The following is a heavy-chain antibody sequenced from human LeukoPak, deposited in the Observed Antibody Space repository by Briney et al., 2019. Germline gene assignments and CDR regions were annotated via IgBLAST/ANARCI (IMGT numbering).Heavy chain of an antibody. CDR1: GFTFSSYA. CDR2: ISGSGGST. D-gene: IGHD6-13*01. V-gene: IGHV3-23*01. CDR3: AKDFRSSWSFDY. Sequence: GGSLRLSCAASGFTFSSYAMSWVRQAPGKGLEWVSAISGSGGSTYYADSVKGRFTISRDNSKNTLYLQMDSLRAEDTAVYYCAKDFRSSWSFDYWGQGTLVTVSS. J-gene: IGHJ4*02.